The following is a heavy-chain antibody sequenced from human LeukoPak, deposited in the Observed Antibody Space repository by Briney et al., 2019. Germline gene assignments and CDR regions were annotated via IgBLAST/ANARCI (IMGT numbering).Heavy chain of an antibody. J-gene: IGHJ3*02. Sequence: PGGSLRLSCAASGFTFSSYWMHWVRQAPGKGLVWVSRINSDGSSTSYADSVKGRFTISRDKAKNTLYLQMNSLRAEDTAVYYCARDSPLGYCSGGSCSDAFDIWGEGAIVTVSS. D-gene: IGHD2-15*01. V-gene: IGHV3-74*01. CDR2: INSDGSST. CDR1: GFTFSSYW. CDR3: ARDSPLGYCSGGSCSDAFDI.